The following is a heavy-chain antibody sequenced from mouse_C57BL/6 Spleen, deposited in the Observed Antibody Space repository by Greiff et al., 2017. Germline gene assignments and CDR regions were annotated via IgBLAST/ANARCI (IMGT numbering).Heavy chain of an antibody. CDR2: IYPSDSET. CDR1: GYTFTSYW. Sequence: VQLQQPGAELVRPGSSVKLSCKASGYTFTSYWMDWVKQRPGQGLEWIGNIYPSDSETHYNQKFKDKATLTVDKSSSTAYMQLSSLTSEDSEVYYCARQTGAHFDYWGQGTTLTVSS. CDR3: ARQTGAHFDY. J-gene: IGHJ2*01. D-gene: IGHD4-1*01. V-gene: IGHV1-61*01.